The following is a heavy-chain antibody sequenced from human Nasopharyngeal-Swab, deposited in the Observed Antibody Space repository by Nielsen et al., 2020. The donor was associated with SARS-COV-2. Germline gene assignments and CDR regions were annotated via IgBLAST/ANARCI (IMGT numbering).Heavy chain of an antibody. V-gene: IGHV3-15*07. D-gene: IGHD3-3*01. CDR2: IKSKTDGGTT. Sequence: GESLKISCAASGFTFSNAWMNWVRQAPGKGLEWVGRIKSKTDGGTTDYAAPVKGRFTISRDDSKNTLYLQMNSLKTEDTAVYYCTTLKLDFWSGYFYYMDVWGKGTTVTVSS. J-gene: IGHJ6*03. CDR3: TTLKLDFWSGYFYYMDV. CDR1: GFTFSNAW.